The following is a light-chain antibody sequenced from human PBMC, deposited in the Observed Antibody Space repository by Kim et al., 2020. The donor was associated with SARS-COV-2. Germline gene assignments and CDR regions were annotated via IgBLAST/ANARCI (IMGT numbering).Light chain of an antibody. J-gene: IGKJ4*01. CDR3: QQDSKWPPAPS. CDR1: HRVGIS. CDR2: DAA. V-gene: IGKV3-11*01. Sequence: PGEGATMSCRASHRVGISLAWYQQTRGQAPRLLIYDAAIRATGIPDRFSGSGSGKDFTLTISRLEPEDFAIYYCQQDSKWPPAPSFGGGTKVDIK.